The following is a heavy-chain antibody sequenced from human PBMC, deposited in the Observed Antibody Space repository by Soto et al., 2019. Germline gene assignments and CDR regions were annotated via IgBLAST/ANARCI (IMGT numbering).Heavy chain of an antibody. D-gene: IGHD4-4*01. CDR3: AVSNTVTTFWSSDPYYMDV. J-gene: IGHJ6*03. CDR1: GYTFTSYA. CDR2: INAGNDNT. Sequence: ASVKVSCKTSGYTFTSYAVHWVRQAPGQRLEWMGWINAGNDNTKYSQKFQGRVTMTRDTSASTAYMELSSLRSEDTAVYYCAVSNTVTTFWSSDPYYMDVWGKGTTVTVSS. V-gene: IGHV1-3*01.